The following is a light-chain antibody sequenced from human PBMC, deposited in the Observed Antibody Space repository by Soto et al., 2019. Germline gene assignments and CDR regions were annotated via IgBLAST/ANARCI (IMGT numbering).Light chain of an antibody. J-gene: IGKJ1*01. CDR1: QIVNNNY. CDR2: GAS. Sequence: IVLTHSPGTLSLSPGERATLSCRASQIVNNNYLAWYQQKPGQAPRLFIYGASNRATGVPDRFSASGSGTDFNLTISSLQPEDFATYDCQQRYSTTRTFGQGTKGDIK. CDR3: QQRYSTTRT. V-gene: IGKV3-20*01.